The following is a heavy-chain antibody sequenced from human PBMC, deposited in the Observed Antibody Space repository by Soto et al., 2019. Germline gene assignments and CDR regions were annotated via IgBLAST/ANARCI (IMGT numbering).Heavy chain of an antibody. CDR2: IYYSGST. J-gene: IGHJ5*02. CDR1: CGSIISGGYY. Sequence: SETLSLTCTFSCGSIISGGYYWSWIRQHPGKGLEWIGYIYYSGSTYYNPSLKSRVTISVDTSKNQFSLKLSSVTAADTAVYYCARGSNYGSRGHWFDPWGQGTLVTVSS. D-gene: IGHD4-4*01. V-gene: IGHV4-31*03. CDR3: ARGSNYGSRGHWFDP.